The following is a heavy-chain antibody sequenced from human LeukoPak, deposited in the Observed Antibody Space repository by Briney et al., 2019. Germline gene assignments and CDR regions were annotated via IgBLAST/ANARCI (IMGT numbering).Heavy chain of an antibody. D-gene: IGHD4-23*01. J-gene: IGHJ3*02. Sequence: GASVKVSCEASGGTFSSYAISWVRQAPGQGLEWMGRIIPIFGIANYAQKFQGRVTITADKSTSTAYMELSSLRSEDTAVYYCARDEDCGGNSGAFDIWGQGTMVTVSS. V-gene: IGHV1-69*04. CDR2: IIPIFGIA. CDR3: ARDEDCGGNSGAFDI. CDR1: GGTFSSYA.